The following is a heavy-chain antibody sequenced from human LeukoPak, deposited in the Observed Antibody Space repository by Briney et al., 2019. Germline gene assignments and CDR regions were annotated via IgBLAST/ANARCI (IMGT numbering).Heavy chain of an antibody. Sequence: ASVKVSCKASGYTFTGYYMHWVRQAPGQGLEWMGWINPNSGGTNYAQKFQGRVTMTRDTSISTAYMELNSLRAEDTAVYYCAKEGFTDYYDSSGYYYGTYYFDYWGQGTLVTVSS. V-gene: IGHV1-2*02. CDR3: AKEGFTDYYDSSGYYYGTYYFDY. CDR2: INPNSGGT. J-gene: IGHJ4*02. CDR1: GYTFTGYY. D-gene: IGHD3-22*01.